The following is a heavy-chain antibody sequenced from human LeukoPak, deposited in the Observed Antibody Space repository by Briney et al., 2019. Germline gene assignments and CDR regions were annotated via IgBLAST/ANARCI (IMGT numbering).Heavy chain of an antibody. V-gene: IGHV4-34*01. CDR3: ARGGGDIVVVPAAARNNNFDY. Sequence: SETLSLTCAVYGGSFSGYYWSWVRQPPGKGLEWIGEINHSGSTNYNPSLKSRVTISVDTSKNQFSLKLSSVTAADTAVYYCARGGGDIVVVPAAARNNNFDYWGQGTLVTVSS. J-gene: IGHJ4*02. CDR1: GGSFSGYY. D-gene: IGHD2-2*01. CDR2: INHSGST.